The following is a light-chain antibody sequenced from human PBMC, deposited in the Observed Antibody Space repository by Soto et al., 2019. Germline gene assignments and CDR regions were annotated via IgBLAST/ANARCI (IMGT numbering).Light chain of an antibody. CDR3: ATWDDSLSNYV. Sequence: LLTPRPSTSGTPRQRGTLSFSGSSPNIGSNYVYWYQHLTGTAPKLLIYRNNQRPSGVPDRFSGSKSGTSASLAISGLRSEDEADYYCATWDDSLSNYVFGTGTKVTV. V-gene: IGLV1-47*01. J-gene: IGLJ1*01. CDR1: SPNIGSNY. CDR2: RNN.